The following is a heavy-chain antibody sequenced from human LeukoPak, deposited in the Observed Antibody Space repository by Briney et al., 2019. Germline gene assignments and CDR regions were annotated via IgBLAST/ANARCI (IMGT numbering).Heavy chain of an antibody. J-gene: IGHJ4*02. CDR2: IRSDNKP. Sequence: GGSLRLSCEASGFTFSAYAMTWVRQAPGQGLEWVSSIRSDNKPHYSESVKGRFAISRDNSKSMLFLQLDTLRAEDTALYYCARAWYSWGYYFDYWGQGTLVTVSS. V-gene: IGHV3-23*05. CDR1: GFTFSAYA. D-gene: IGHD1-26*01. CDR3: ARAWYSWGYYFDY.